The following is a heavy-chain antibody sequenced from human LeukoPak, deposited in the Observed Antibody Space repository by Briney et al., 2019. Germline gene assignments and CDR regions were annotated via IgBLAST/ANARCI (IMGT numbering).Heavy chain of an antibody. CDR3: TRGRLEVGELLLRNWFDP. Sequence: PSETLSLTCAVYGGSFSGYYWSCIRQPPGKGLEWIGEINHSGSTNYNPSLKSRVTISVDTSKNQFSLKLSSVTAADTAVYYCTRGRLEVGELLLRNWFDPWGQGTLVTVSS. CDR2: INHSGST. J-gene: IGHJ5*02. V-gene: IGHV4-34*01. D-gene: IGHD3-10*01. CDR1: GGSFSGYY.